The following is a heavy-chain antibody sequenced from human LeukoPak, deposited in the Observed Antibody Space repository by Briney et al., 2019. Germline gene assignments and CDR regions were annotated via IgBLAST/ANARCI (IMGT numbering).Heavy chain of an antibody. J-gene: IGHJ3*02. CDR2: IYYSGST. Sequence: SETLSLTCTVSGGSISSYYWSWIRQPPGKGLEWIGYIYYSGSTNYNPSLKSRVTISVDTSKNQFSLKLSSVTAADTAMYHCARGGGYYTGATFDIWGQGTMVTVSS. CDR1: GGSISSYY. CDR3: ARGGGYYTGATFDI. D-gene: IGHD3-3*01. V-gene: IGHV4-59*01.